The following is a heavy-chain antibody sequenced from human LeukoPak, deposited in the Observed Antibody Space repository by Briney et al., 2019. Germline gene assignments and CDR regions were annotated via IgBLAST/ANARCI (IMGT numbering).Heavy chain of an antibody. CDR1: GGSISSYY. D-gene: IGHD2/OR15-2a*01. CDR2: IYDSRST. CDR3: ARREGPNKRVFDY. Sequence: SETRSLTCTVSGGSISSYYWNWIRQPPGKGLDWIGYIYDSRSTSYNPSLKSRVTMSVDTSKNQFSLTLSSVTAADTAVYYCARREGPNKRVFDYWGRGTPVTVSS. J-gene: IGHJ4*02. V-gene: IGHV4-59*08.